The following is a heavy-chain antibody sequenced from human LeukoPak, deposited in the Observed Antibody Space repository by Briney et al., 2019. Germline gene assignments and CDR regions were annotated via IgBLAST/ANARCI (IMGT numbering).Heavy chain of an antibody. J-gene: IGHJ4*02. V-gene: IGHV3-53*01. CDR2: IYSGGST. Sequence: SGGSLRLSCAVSGFIVSSYYMTWVRQAPGKGLEWVSLIYSGGSTYYADSVKGRFTISRDNSKNTLYLQMNILRAEDTAVYYCARRALYFDYWGQGTLVTVSS. CDR1: GFIVSSYY. CDR3: ARRALYFDY.